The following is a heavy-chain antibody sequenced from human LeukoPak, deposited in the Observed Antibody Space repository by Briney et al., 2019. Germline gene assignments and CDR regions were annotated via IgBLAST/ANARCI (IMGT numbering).Heavy chain of an antibody. V-gene: IGHV5-51*01. J-gene: IGHJ4*02. D-gene: IGHD6-19*01. CDR2: IYPGDSDT. CDR1: GYSFTSYW. CDR3: ARLKHEWLGPPLY. Sequence: RGESLKISCKGPGYSFTSYWIGWVRQMPGKGLEWMGIIYPGDSDTRYSPSFQGQVTISADKSISTAYLQWSSLKASDTAMYYCARLKHEWLGPPLYWGQGTLVTVSS.